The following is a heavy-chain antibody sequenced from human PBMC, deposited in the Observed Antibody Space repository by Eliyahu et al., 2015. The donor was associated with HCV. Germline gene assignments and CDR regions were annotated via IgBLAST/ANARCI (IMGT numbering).Heavy chain of an antibody. J-gene: IGHJ1*01. CDR1: GFTFSDYY. D-gene: IGHD3-10*01. CDR2: ISSSGSTI. CDR3: ARDGMVRGVIPEYFQY. Sequence: QVQLVESGGGLVKPGGSLRLSCAASGFTFSDYYMSWIPQGPGEGLEGLSYISSSGSTIYYADSVKGRFTISRDNAKNSLYLQMSSLRAEDTAVYYCARDGMVRGVIPEYFQYWGQGTLVTVSS. V-gene: IGHV3-11*01.